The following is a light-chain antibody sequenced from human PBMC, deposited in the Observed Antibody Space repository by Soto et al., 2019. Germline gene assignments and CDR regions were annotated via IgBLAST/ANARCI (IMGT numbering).Light chain of an antibody. J-gene: IGKJ1*01. Sequence: DTQMAQSTSTLPARVRPTLSITWPASQSISRWLGWYQQKPGKAPKVPIYKASSLESGVPSRFSGSGSGTEFTLTISSLQPDDFATYYCQQYNSYLMWTFGQATKVDI. CDR1: QSISRW. CDR3: QQYNSYLMWT. V-gene: IGKV1-5*03. CDR2: KAS.